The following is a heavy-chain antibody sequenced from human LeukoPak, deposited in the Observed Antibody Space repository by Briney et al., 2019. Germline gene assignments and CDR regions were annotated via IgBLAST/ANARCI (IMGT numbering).Heavy chain of an antibody. J-gene: IGHJ4*02. V-gene: IGHV5-51*01. Sequence: GASLKISCKGSGYSFTSYWIGWVRQMPGKGLEWTGIIYPGDSDTRYSPSFQGQVTISADKSITTAYLQWSSLKASDTAMYYCARHYSAVTYIDYWGQGTLVTVSS. CDR2: IYPGDSDT. D-gene: IGHD4-11*01. CDR3: ARHYSAVTYIDY. CDR1: GYSFTSYW.